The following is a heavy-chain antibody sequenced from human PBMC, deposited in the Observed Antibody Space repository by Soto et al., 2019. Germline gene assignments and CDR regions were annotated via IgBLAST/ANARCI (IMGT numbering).Heavy chain of an antibody. Sequence: VGSLRLSCAASGFTFSSYWMTWVRQAPGKGLEWVANIKQDGSEKYYVDSVKGRFTISRDNAKTSLYLQMNSRRAEDTAVYYCSRDPGAMTTVTRFGYWGQGTLVTVSS. CDR1: GFTFSSYW. V-gene: IGHV3-7*01. CDR2: IKQDGSEK. D-gene: IGHD4-17*01. CDR3: SRDPGAMTTVTRFGY. J-gene: IGHJ4*02.